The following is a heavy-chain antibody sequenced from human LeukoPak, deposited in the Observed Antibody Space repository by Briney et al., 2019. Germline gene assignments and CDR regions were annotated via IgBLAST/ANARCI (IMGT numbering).Heavy chain of an antibody. D-gene: IGHD3-22*01. CDR1: GFTFSSYA. CDR2: ISGSGGST. J-gene: IGHJ4*02. CDR3: ALWGYYDSSGYPPLDY. V-gene: IGHV3-23*01. Sequence: PGGSLRLSCAASGFTFSSYALSWVRQAQGKGLEWVSAISGSGGSTYYADSVNGRFTISRDNSKNTLYLQMNSLRAEDTAVYYCALWGYYDSSGYPPLDYWGQGTLVTVSS.